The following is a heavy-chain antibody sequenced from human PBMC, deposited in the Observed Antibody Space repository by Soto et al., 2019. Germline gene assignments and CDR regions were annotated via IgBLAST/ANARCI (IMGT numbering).Heavy chain of an antibody. CDR1: VYTFTISG. D-gene: IGHD2-15*01. CDR2: ISAYNGNT. CDR3: ASPSATGWHFDL. Sequence: GSVQVSFAAYVYTFTISGISWVRQAPGQGLEWMGWISAYNGNTNYAQKLQGRVTMTTDTSTNTAYMELRSLRSDDTAVYYCASPSATGWHFDLWGRGTLVTVSS. J-gene: IGHJ2*01. V-gene: IGHV1-18*01.